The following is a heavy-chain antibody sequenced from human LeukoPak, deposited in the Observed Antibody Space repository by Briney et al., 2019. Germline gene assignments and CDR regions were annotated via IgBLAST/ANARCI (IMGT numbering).Heavy chain of an antibody. V-gene: IGHV4-59*01. D-gene: IGHD6-19*01. Sequence: SETLSLTCTVSGGSISSYYWSWIRQPPGKGLEWIGYIYYSGSTNYNPSLKSRVTISVDTSKNQFSLKLSSVTAADTAVYYCARVDSSGWYYFGYWGQGTLVTVSS. CDR3: ARVDSSGWYYFGY. J-gene: IGHJ4*02. CDR1: GGSISSYY. CDR2: IYYSGST.